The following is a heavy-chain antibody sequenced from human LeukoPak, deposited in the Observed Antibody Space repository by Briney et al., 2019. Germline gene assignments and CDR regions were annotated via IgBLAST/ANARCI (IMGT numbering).Heavy chain of an antibody. CDR3: ARVLGWHIVVVTAISEGAFDI. D-gene: IGHD2-21*02. Sequence: SETLSLTCTVSGGSISSGDYYWSWIRQPPGKGLEWIGYIYYSGSTYYNPSLKSRVTISVDTSKNQFSLKLSSVTAADTAVYYCARVLGWHIVVVTAISEGAFDIWGQGTMVTVSS. CDR2: IYYSGST. J-gene: IGHJ3*02. CDR1: GGSISSGDYY. V-gene: IGHV4-30-4*01.